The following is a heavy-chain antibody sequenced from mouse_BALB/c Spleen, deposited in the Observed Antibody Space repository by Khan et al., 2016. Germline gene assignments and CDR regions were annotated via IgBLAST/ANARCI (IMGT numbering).Heavy chain of an antibody. V-gene: IGHV3-2*02. J-gene: IGHJ2*01. CDR2: ITHSGFT. CDR3: AGRGNYFDY. CDR1: GYSITSGYA. Sequence: EVQLQESGPGLVKPSQSLSLTCTVTGYSITSGYAWNWIRQFPGDTLEWMGYITHSGFTSYNPSLKGRISITRDTSKNQFFLPLNSVTAEDTATYYCAGRGNYFDYWGQGTTLTVSS.